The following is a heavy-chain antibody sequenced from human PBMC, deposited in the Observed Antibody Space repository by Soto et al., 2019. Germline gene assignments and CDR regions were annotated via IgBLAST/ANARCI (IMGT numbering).Heavy chain of an antibody. CDR3: ARGAKKSRFLEWLLLDRWFDP. D-gene: IGHD3-3*01. Sequence: SETLSLTCAVYGGSFSGYYWSWIRQPPGKGLEWIWEINHSGSTNYNPSLKSRVTISVDTSKNQYSLKLSSVTAADTAVYYCARGAKKSRFLEWLLLDRWFDPWGQGTLVTVSS. CDR1: GGSFSGYY. J-gene: IGHJ5*02. CDR2: INHSGST. V-gene: IGHV4-34*01.